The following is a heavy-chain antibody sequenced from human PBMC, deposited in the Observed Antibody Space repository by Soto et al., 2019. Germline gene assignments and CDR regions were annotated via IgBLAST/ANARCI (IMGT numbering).Heavy chain of an antibody. Sequence: GGSLRLSCAASGFTFSSYSMNWVRQAPGKGLEWVSYISGSSSPTYYADSMKDRFTISRDNAKNSLYLQMNSLRAEDTAVYYCARTLCSGGSCYRYYFDYWGQGTLVTVSS. J-gene: IGHJ4*02. V-gene: IGHV3-48*01. D-gene: IGHD2-15*01. CDR1: GFTFSSYS. CDR3: ARTLCSGGSCYRYYFDY. CDR2: ISGSSSPT.